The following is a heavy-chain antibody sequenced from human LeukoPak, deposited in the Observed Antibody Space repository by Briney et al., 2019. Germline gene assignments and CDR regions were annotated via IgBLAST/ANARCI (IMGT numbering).Heavy chain of an antibody. D-gene: IGHD3-22*01. V-gene: IGHV1-46*01. CDR1: GYTFTSYY. J-gene: IGHJ4*02. CDR3: ARDGPYYDSSGYHSSLFDY. Sequence: GASVKVSCKASGYTFTSYYMHGVRQAPGQGLEWMGIINPSGGSTSYAQKFQGRVTMTRDTSTSTVYMELSSLRSEDTAVYYCARDGPYYDSSGYHSSLFDYWGQGTLVTVSS. CDR2: INPSGGST.